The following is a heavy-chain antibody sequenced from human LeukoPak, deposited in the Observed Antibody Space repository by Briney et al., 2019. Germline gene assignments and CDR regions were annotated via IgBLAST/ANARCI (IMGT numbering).Heavy chain of an antibody. CDR2: IYYSGNT. J-gene: IGHJ3*02. CDR3: ARESYYDSSGYSHDAFDI. D-gene: IGHD3-22*01. CDR1: GGSISSSYY. Sequence: PSETLSLTCTVSGGSISSSYYWAWIRQPPGKGLEWIGSIYYSGNTYYKSSLKSRVTIAVDTSKNQFSLKLNSVTAADTAVYYCARESYYDSSGYSHDAFDIWGQGTMVTVSS. V-gene: IGHV4-39*07.